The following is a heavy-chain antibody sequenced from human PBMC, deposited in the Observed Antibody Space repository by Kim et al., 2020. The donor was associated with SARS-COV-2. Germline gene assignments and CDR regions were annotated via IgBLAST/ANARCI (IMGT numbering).Heavy chain of an antibody. V-gene: IGHV3-48*03. J-gene: IGHJ6*02. D-gene: IGHD4-17*01. CDR3: ARGTDYGGNSGGSGYYYGMDV. Sequence: GGSLRLSCAASGFTFSSYEMNWVRQAPGKGLEWVSYISSSGSTIYYADSVKGRFTISRDNAKNSLYLQMNSLRAEDTAVYYCARGTDYGGNSGGSGYYYGMDVWGQGTTVTVSS. CDR2: ISSSGSTI. CDR1: GFTFSSYE.